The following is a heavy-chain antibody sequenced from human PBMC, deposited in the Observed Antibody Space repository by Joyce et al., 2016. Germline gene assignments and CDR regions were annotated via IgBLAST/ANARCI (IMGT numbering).Heavy chain of an antibody. Sequence: GKGLAWVAVISFDGNYKNYSDSLKGRVAITRDNSKNVLYLELDSLRLDDTGVYYCARQREQYLVRGRKDNRFDPWGRGTLVTVSP. J-gene: IGHJ5*02. D-gene: IGHD6-25*01. CDR2: ISFDGNYK. CDR3: ARQREQYLVRGRKDNRFDP. V-gene: IGHV3-30*03.